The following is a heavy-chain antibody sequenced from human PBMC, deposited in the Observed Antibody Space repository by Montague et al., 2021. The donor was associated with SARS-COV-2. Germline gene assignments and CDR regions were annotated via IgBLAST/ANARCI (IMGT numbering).Heavy chain of an antibody. CDR3: APLGFDSRSYYTPHNWFDP. Sequence: PPLVKPTQTLTLTCTFSGISLSTSGVGVAWIRQPPGKALEWLALIYWDDDERYSPSMRSRLTITKDTSENQVVLRMTSMDPMDTATYYCAPLGFDSRSYYTPHNWFDPWGQGILVTVSS. D-gene: IGHD3-10*01. V-gene: IGHV2-5*02. CDR1: GISLSTSGVG. CDR2: IYWDDDE. J-gene: IGHJ5*02.